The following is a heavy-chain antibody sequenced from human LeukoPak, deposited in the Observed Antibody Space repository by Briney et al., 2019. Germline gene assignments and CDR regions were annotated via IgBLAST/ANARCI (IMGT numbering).Heavy chain of an antibody. CDR2: INPNSGGT. D-gene: IGHD1-26*01. CDR3: ARVSWEASDAFDI. CDR1: GYTFTGYY. J-gene: IGHJ3*02. V-gene: IGHV1-2*02. Sequence: ASVKVSCKASGYTFTGYYMHWVRQAPGQGLEWMGWINPNSGGTNYAQKFQGRVTMTRDTSISTAYMELSRLRSDDTAVYYYARVSWEASDAFDIWGQGTMVTVSS.